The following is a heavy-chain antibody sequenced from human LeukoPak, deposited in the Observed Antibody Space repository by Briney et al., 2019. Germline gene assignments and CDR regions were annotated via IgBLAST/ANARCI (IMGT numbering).Heavy chain of an antibody. CDR3: ASSYGSGSYSIFDY. CDR2: IIPIFGTA. CDR1: GGTFSSCA. Sequence: SVKVSCKASGGTFSSCAISWVRQAPGQWLEWMGGIIPIFGTANYAQKFQGRVTITADESTSTAYMELSSLRSEDTAVYYCASSYGSGSYSIFDYWGQGTLVTVSS. D-gene: IGHD3-10*01. V-gene: IGHV1-69*01. J-gene: IGHJ4*02.